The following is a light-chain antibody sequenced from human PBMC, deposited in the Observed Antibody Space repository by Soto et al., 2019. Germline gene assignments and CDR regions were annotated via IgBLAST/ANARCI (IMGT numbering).Light chain of an antibody. J-gene: IGLJ1*01. CDR2: DVS. CDR1: SSDVGGYHY. V-gene: IGLV2-14*01. Sequence: QSALTQPASVSGSPGQSITISCTGTSSDVGGYHYVSWYQQHPGKAPKLMIYDVSNRPSGVSNRFSGSTSGNTAFLTISGLQAEDEADYYCSSYTSSSTLVFGTGTKVTVL. CDR3: SSYTSSSTLV.